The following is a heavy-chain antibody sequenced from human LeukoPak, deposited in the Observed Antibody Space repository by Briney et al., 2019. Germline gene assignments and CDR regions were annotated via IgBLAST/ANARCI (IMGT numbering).Heavy chain of an antibody. CDR3: AKDGHGGNSGAEYFQH. Sequence: GGSLRLSCAASGFTFSSYGMHWVRQAPGKGLEWVAFIRYDGSNKYYADSVKGRFTISRDNSKNTLYLQMNSLRAEDTAVYYCAKDGHGGNSGAEYFQHWGQGTLVTVSS. CDR1: GFTFSSYG. J-gene: IGHJ1*01. V-gene: IGHV3-30*02. CDR2: IRYDGSNK. D-gene: IGHD4-23*01.